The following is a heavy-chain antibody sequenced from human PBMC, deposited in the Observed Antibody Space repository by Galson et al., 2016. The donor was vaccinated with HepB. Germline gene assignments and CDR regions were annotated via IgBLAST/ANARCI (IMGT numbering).Heavy chain of an antibody. V-gene: IGHV3-48*02. D-gene: IGHD5-18*01. CDR3: AREKTATIDY. Sequence: SLRLSCAASGFTFSRYSMNWVRQAPGKGLEWVSYISSASSTIYYADSVKGRFTISRDNAKNSLYLQMNSLRDEDTAVYYCAREKTATIDYWGQGTLVTVSS. J-gene: IGHJ4*02. CDR1: GFTFSRYS. CDR2: ISSASSTI.